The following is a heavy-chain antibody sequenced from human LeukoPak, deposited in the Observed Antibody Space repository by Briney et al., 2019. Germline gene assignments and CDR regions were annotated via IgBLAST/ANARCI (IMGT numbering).Heavy chain of an antibody. D-gene: IGHD3-16*01. Sequence: PGGSLRLSCAASGFTVSSNYMSWVRQAPGKGLEWVSVIYSDGSTYYADSVKGRFTISRDNSKNTLYLQMNSLRAEDTAVYYCARVNDRGSWLDYWGQGTLVTVSS. CDR3: ARVNDRGSWLDY. CDR1: GFTVSSNY. CDR2: IYSDGST. V-gene: IGHV3-53*01. J-gene: IGHJ4*02.